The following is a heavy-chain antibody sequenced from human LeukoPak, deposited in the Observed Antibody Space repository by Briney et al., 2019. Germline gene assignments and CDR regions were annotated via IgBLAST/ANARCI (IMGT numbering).Heavy chain of an antibody. J-gene: IGHJ5*02. D-gene: IGHD6-13*01. CDR2: IIPIFGTA. CDR3: ASKPGYSSYWFDP. CDR1: GGTFSSYA. Sequence: ASVKVSCKAPGGTFSSYAISWVRQAPGQGLEWMGGIIPIFGTANYAQKFQGRVTITADKSTSTAYMELSSLRSEDTAVYYCASKPGYSSYWFDPWGQGTLVTVSS. V-gene: IGHV1-69*06.